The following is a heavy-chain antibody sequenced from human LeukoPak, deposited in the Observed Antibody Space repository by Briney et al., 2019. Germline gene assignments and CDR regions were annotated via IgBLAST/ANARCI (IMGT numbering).Heavy chain of an antibody. D-gene: IGHD6-13*01. CDR2: IYYSGST. Sequence: SETLSLTCTVSGGSISSYYWSWIRQPPGKGLEWIGYIYYSGSTNYNPSLKSRVTMSVDTSKNQFSLKLSSVTAADTAVYYCAREIAAAGRSYFDYWGQGTLVTVSS. V-gene: IGHV4-59*01. CDR3: AREIAAAGRSYFDY. J-gene: IGHJ4*02. CDR1: GGSISSYY.